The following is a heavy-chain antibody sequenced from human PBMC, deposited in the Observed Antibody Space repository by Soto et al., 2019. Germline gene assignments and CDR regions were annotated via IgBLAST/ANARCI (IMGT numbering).Heavy chain of an antibody. Sequence: QVQLVQSGAEVKKPGSSVKVSCKASGGTFGSFALSWVRQAPGQGLEWVGGVIPIFDKTNYAQKFQGRVTLTAYDSTSTAYMELSSLTNEDSAVYYCATMLQLWSDFVVWGQGTLVTVSS. CDR3: ATMLQLWSDFVV. CDR2: VIPIFDKT. J-gene: IGHJ4*01. CDR1: GGTFGSFA. V-gene: IGHV1-69*01. D-gene: IGHD5-18*01.